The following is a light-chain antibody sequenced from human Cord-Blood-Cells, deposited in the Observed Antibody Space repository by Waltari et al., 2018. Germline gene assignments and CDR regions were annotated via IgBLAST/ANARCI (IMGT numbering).Light chain of an antibody. J-gene: IGLJ1*01. CDR2: EGS. CDR1: SSDVGSYNL. Sequence: QSALTQPASVSGSPGQSITISCTGTSSDVGSYNLVSWYQQHPGKAPKLMIYEGSKRPSGVSNRFSDSKSGNTASLTISGLQAEDEADYYCCSYAGSKYVFGTGTKVTVL. CDR3: CSYAGSKYV. V-gene: IGLV2-23*01.